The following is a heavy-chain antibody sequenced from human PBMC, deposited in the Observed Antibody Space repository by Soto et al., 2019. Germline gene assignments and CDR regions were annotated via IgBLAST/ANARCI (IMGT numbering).Heavy chain of an antibody. D-gene: IGHD5-18*01. CDR3: ARSGYSYGPNPLLY. CDR1: GGSISSGGYY. CDR2: IYYSGST. Sequence: PSETLSLTCTVSGGSISSGGYYWSWIRQHPGKGLEWIGYIYYSGSTYYKPSLKSRDTISVDTSKNQFSLKLSSVTAAEKAVYYCARSGYSYGPNPLLYWGQGTLVTVS. J-gene: IGHJ4*02. V-gene: IGHV4-31*03.